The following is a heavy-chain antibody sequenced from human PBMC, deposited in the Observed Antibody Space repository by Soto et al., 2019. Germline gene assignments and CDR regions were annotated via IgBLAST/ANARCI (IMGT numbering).Heavy chain of an antibody. D-gene: IGHD6-19*01. CDR3: AKDRGSGWIYFDY. Sequence: GGSLRLSCAASGFTFSSYAMSWVRQAPGKGLEWVSAISGSGGSTYYADSVKGRFTISRDNSKNTLYPQMNSLRAEDTAVYYCAKDRGSGWIYFDYWGQGTLVTVSS. CDR1: GFTFSSYA. CDR2: ISGSGGST. J-gene: IGHJ4*02. V-gene: IGHV3-23*01.